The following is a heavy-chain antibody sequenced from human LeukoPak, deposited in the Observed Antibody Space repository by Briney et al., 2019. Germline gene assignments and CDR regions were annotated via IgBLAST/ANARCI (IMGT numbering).Heavy chain of an antibody. Sequence: GGSLRLSCAASGFTFSSYGMHWVRQAPGKGLEWVAVIWYDGSNKYYADSVKGRFTISRDNSKNTLYLQMNSLRAEDTAVYYCAKDPGYSSSWFDPWGQGTLVTVSS. CDR1: GFTFSSYG. CDR2: IWYDGSNK. V-gene: IGHV3-33*06. D-gene: IGHD6-13*01. J-gene: IGHJ5*02. CDR3: AKDPGYSSSWFDP.